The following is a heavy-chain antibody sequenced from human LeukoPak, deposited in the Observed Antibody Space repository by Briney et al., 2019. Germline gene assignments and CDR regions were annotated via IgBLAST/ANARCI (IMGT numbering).Heavy chain of an antibody. V-gene: IGHV3-48*01. D-gene: IGHD3-16*01. CDR1: GFTFSSYS. CDR3: ARGESWGFFDY. Sequence: GGSLRLSCAAPGFTFSSYSMNWVRQAPGKGLEWVSYISSSSSTIYYADSVKGRFTISRDNAKNSLYLQMNSLRAEDTAVYYCARGESWGFFDYWGQGTLVTVSS. CDR2: ISSSSSTI. J-gene: IGHJ4*02.